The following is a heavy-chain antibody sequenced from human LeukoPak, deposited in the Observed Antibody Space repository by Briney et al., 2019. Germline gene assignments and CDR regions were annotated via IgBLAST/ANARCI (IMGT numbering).Heavy chain of an antibody. Sequence: SQTLSLTCTVSGGSISSGSYYWSWIRQPAGKGLEWIGRIYTSGSTNYNPSLKSRVTISVDTSKNQFPLKLSSVTAADTAVYYCARASEITAPNAFDIWGQGTMVTVSS. CDR2: IYTSGST. V-gene: IGHV4-61*02. J-gene: IGHJ3*02. CDR1: GGSISSGSYY. CDR3: ARASEITAPNAFDI. D-gene: IGHD3-16*01.